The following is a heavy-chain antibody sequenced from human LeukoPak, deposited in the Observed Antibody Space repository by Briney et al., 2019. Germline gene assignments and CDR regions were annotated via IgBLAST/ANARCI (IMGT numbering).Heavy chain of an antibody. D-gene: IGHD2-8*01. J-gene: IGHJ4*02. CDR3: ARHTTGRALGDFDY. Sequence: PSETLPLTCTVSGGSISGHYWSWLRQSPGKGLEWIAYIYNSGSTNYNNYNPSLKSRVIMSMDTSKNQLSLIVSSVTAADTAVYYCARHTTGRALGDFDYWGQGTLVTVSA. CDR1: GGSISGHY. CDR2: IYNSGSTNYN. V-gene: IGHV4-59*08.